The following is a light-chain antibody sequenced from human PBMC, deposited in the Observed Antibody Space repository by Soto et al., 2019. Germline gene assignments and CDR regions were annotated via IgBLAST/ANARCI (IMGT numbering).Light chain of an antibody. J-gene: IGLJ1*01. CDR1: HSDVGAYNY. Sequence: QSALTQPASVSGSPGQSIAISCTGTHSDVGAYNYVSWYQQHPGKAPKLMISEVTNRPSGVSDRFSGSKSGNTASLTISGLQAEDEADYYCSSFTSRFTFVFGTGTKLTV. CDR3: SSFTSRFTFV. CDR2: EVT. V-gene: IGLV2-14*01.